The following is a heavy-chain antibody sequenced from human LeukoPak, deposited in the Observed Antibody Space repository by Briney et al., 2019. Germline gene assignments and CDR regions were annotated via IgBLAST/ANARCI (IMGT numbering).Heavy chain of an antibody. J-gene: IGHJ4*02. V-gene: IGHV4-30-2*01. CDR3: ARVATVYSYGYFDY. D-gene: IGHD5-18*01. CDR2: IYHSGST. CDR1: GGSISSGGYS. Sequence: PSETLSLTCAVSGGSISSGGYSWSWIRQPPGKGLEWIGYIYHSGSTYYNPSLKSRVTISVDRSKNQFSLKLSSVTAADTAVYYCARVATVYSYGYFDYWGQGTLVTVSS.